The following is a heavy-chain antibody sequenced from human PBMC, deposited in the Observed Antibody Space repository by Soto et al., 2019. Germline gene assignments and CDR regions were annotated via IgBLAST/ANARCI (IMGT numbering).Heavy chain of an antibody. CDR1: GFSFSSKW. V-gene: IGHV3-74*01. J-gene: IGHJ4*02. D-gene: IGHD3-3*01. Sequence: EVQLVESGGGLVQPGGSLRLSCAASGFSFSSKWMHWVRHAPGKGRVWVSRINTDGSSASHAGFVKGRFTVSRENAKNTQELKMNSVGAEGRAVYYCGREEFGVFSVAYFDYWGQGTVVTVSS. CDR3: GREEFGVFSVAYFDY. CDR2: INTDGSSA.